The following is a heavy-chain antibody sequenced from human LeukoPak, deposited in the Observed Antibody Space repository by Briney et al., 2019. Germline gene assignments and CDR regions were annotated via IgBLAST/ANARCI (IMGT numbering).Heavy chain of an antibody. CDR3: ARDSSSWYFRPVGSPWGLDY. Sequence: PGGSLRLSCAASGFTFSSYAMSWVRQAPGKGLEWVSAISGSGGSTYYADSVKGRFTISRDNAKNSLYLQMNSLRAEDTAVYYCARDSSSWYFRPVGSPWGLDYWGQGTLVTVSS. CDR2: ISGSGGST. V-gene: IGHV3-23*01. J-gene: IGHJ4*02. D-gene: IGHD6-13*01. CDR1: GFTFSSYA.